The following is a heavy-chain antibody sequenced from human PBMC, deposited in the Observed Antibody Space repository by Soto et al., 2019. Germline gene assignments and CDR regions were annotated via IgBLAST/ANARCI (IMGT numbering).Heavy chain of an antibody. J-gene: IGHJ6*02. D-gene: IGHD3-3*01. CDR1: GFTFTSSA. V-gene: IGHV1-58*01. CDR2: IVVGSGNT. CDR3: AADLEGSSIFGVVIGYYGMDV. Sequence: GASVKVSCKASGFTFTSSAVQWVRQARGQRLEWIGWIVVGSGNTNYAQKFQERVTITRDMSTSTAYMELSSLRSEDTAVYYCAADLEGSSIFGVVIGYYGMDVWGQGTTVTVSS.